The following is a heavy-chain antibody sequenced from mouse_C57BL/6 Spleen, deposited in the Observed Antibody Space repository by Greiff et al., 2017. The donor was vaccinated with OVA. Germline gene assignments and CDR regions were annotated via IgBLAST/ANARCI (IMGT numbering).Heavy chain of an antibody. J-gene: IGHJ1*03. Sequence: DVMLVESGGGLVKPGGSLKLSCAASGFTFSSYAMSWVRQTPEKRLEWVATISDGGSYTYYPDNVKGRFTISRDNAKNNLYLQMSHLKSEDTAMYYGARDRGDYDRYWYFDVWGTGTTVTVSS. CDR3: ARDRGDYDRYWYFDV. CDR2: ISDGGSYT. D-gene: IGHD2-4*01. V-gene: IGHV5-4*01. CDR1: GFTFSSYA.